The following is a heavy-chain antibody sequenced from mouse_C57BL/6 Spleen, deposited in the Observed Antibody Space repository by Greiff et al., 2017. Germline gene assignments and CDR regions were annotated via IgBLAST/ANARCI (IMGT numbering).Heavy chain of an antibody. CDR1: GFNIKNTY. CDR2: IDPANGNT. CDR3: ARYDYDQDYAMDY. Sequence: VQLQQSVAELVRPGASVKLSCTASGFNIKNTYMHWVKQRPEQGLEWIGRIDPANGNTKYDPKFQGKATITADTSSNTAYLPLSSLTYEVTAIYYFARYDYDQDYAMDYWGPGTSVTVSS. V-gene: IGHV14-3*01. D-gene: IGHD2-4*01. J-gene: IGHJ4*01.